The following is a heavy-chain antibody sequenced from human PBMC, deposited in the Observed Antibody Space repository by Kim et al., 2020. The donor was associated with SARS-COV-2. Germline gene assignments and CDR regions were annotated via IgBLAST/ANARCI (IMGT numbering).Heavy chain of an antibody. CDR2: ISYDGTKE. Sequence: GGSLRLSCATSGFLFRSYGMHWVRLAPGKGLEWVALISYDGTKEHYAESVKGRFTISRDNSKNTLFLQMNTLRTEDTAVYYCAKTYDSSGYYYLDAWGQGTLVTVSS. D-gene: IGHD3-22*01. CDR3: AKTYDSSGYYYLDA. J-gene: IGHJ4*02. V-gene: IGHV3-30*02. CDR1: GFLFRSYG.